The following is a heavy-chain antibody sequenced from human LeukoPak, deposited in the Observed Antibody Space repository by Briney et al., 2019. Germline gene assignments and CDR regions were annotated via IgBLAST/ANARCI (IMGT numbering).Heavy chain of an antibody. J-gene: IGHJ4*02. Sequence: PSETLSLTCTVSGGSISSSSYCWGWIRQPPGKGLEWIGSIYHSGSTYYNPSLKSRVTISVDTSKNQFSLKLSSVTAADTAVYDCARWGSSWYWGQGTLVTVSS. CDR1: GGSISSSSYC. CDR2: IYHSGST. D-gene: IGHD6-13*01. V-gene: IGHV4-39*07. CDR3: ARWGSSWY.